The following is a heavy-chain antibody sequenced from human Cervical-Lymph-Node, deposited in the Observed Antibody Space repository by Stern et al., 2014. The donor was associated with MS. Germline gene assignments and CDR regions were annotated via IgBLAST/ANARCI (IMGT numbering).Heavy chain of an antibody. V-gene: IGHV4-59*01. D-gene: IGHD3-10*01. J-gene: IGHJ4*02. CDR1: GDSISGYY. Sequence: QVQLQESGPGLVRPSETLSLTCTVSGDSISGYYWSWIRQPPGKGLEWIGYICYTGSTNYNPSLNSRVTMSLDTSKNQFSLRLSSVTAADTAVYYCAKYVRGDNLYYLDYWGQGALITVSS. CDR3: AKYVRGDNLYYLDY. CDR2: ICYTGST.